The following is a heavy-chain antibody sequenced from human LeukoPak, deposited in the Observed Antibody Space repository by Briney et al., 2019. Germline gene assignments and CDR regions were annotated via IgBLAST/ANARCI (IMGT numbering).Heavy chain of an antibody. Sequence: SVKVSCKASGGTFSSYAISWVRQAPGQGLEWMGGIIPIFATANYAQKFQGRVTITADKSTSTAYMELNSLRSEDMAVYYCAGSIDIVEVPVDSEIFDYWGQGTLVTVSS. CDR3: AGSIDIVEVPVDSEIFDY. CDR1: GGTFSSYA. D-gene: IGHD2-2*01. CDR2: IIPIFATA. J-gene: IGHJ4*02. V-gene: IGHV1-69*06.